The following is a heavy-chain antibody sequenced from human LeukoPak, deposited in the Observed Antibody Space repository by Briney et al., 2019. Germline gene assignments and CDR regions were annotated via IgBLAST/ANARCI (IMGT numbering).Heavy chain of an antibody. CDR1: GFTVSSNY. CDR3: AREVVVVVAATHYYYYYGMDV. CDR2: IYSGGST. D-gene: IGHD2-15*01. J-gene: IGHJ6*04. V-gene: IGHV3-53*01. Sequence: GGSLRLSCAVSGFTVSSNYMSGVRPAPGEGLEWVSVIYSGGSTYSADSVKGRFTISRDNSKNTLYLQMNSLRAEDTAVYYYAREVVVVVAATHYYYYYGMDVWGKGTTVTVSS.